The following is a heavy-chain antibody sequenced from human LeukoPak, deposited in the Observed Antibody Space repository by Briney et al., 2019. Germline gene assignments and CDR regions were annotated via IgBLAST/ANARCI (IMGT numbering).Heavy chain of an antibody. D-gene: IGHD4-4*01. Sequence: PSETLSLTCAVYGGSFSGYYWSWIRQPPGKGLEWIGEINHSGSTNHNPSLKSRVTISVDTSKNQFSLKLSSVTAADTAVYYCARGRAIYSNYADYWGQGTLVTVSS. J-gene: IGHJ4*02. CDR1: GGSFSGYY. V-gene: IGHV4-34*01. CDR2: INHSGST. CDR3: ARGRAIYSNYADY.